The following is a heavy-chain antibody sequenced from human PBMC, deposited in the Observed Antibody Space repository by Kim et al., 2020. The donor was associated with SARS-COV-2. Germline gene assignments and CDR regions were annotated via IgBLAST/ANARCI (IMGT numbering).Heavy chain of an antibody. CDR3: AKDQQQLVPCYFQH. J-gene: IGHJ1*01. Sequence: DSVKGRFTISRDNSKNTLYLQMNSLRAEDTAVYYCAKDQQQLVPCYFQHWGQGTLVTVSS. D-gene: IGHD6-13*01. V-gene: IGHV3-23*01.